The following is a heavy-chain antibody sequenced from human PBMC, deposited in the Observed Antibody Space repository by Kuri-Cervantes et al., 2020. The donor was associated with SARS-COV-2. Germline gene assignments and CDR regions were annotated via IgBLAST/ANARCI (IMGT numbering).Heavy chain of an antibody. Sequence: GGSLRLSCAASGFTFSKYAMNWVRQAPGKGLEWVSVINDRGVGTYYADSVKGRFTISRDDSKNTVYLQMNSLRAEDTAVYYCARDHNDFWSGYYPLDYWGQGTLVTVSS. CDR3: ARDHNDFWSGYYPLDY. D-gene: IGHD3-3*01. CDR2: INDRGVGT. J-gene: IGHJ4*02. CDR1: GFTFSKYA. V-gene: IGHV3-23*01.